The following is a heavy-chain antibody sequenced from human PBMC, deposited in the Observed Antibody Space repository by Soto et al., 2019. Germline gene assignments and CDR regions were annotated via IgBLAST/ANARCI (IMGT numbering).Heavy chain of an antibody. J-gene: IGHJ4*02. CDR1: GFTFSSYS. V-gene: IGHV3-21*06. Sequence: EVQLVESGGELVKPGGSLGLSCSASGFTFSSYSMNWVRQTPGKGLEWVSSISSRSYIYYADSVKGRFTISRDNAKNSLYLQMNSLRVDDTAVYYCARGGGDYYASDCWGQGTLVTVSS. CDR2: ISSRSYI. D-gene: IGHD3-22*01. CDR3: ARGGGDYYASDC.